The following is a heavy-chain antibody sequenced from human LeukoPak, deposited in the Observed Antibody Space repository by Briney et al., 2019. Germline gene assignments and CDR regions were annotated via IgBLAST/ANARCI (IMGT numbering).Heavy chain of an antibody. CDR1: GFTFSSYG. CDR3: AKDQDPRKSGQDEYCQY. Sequence: PGGSLRLSCAATGFTFSSYGMHWVRQAPGKGLEWVAIIWYDGSSKYYADSVKGRFTISRDNSKNTLYLQMNSLRAEDTAVYYCAKDQDPRKSGQDEYCQYGGQGTLVTVSS. J-gene: IGHJ1*01. V-gene: IGHV3-33*06. D-gene: IGHD3-3*01. CDR2: IWYDGSSK.